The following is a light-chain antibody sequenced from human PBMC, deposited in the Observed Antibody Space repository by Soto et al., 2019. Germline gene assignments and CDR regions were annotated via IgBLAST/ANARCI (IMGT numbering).Light chain of an antibody. CDR1: SSDVGGYNY. CDR2: EVT. Sequence: QSVLTQPASVSGSPGQTSTISCTGTSSDVGGYNYVSWYQQHPGKSPKLVIYEVTKRPSGVSNRFSGSKSGKTASLTISGLPAEDETDYYCSSYTSSNHVVFGGGTKLTVL. CDR3: SSYTSSNHVV. V-gene: IGLV2-14*01. J-gene: IGLJ2*01.